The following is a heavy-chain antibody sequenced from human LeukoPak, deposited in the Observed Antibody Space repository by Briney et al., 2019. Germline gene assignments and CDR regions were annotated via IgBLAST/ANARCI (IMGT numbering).Heavy chain of an antibody. CDR2: ISSDGSNK. D-gene: IGHD1-26*01. CDR3: AKDSSGSYWTDYYYYMDV. V-gene: IGHV3-30*04. J-gene: IGHJ6*03. Sequence: PGGSLRLSCAASGFTFSSYAMHWVRQAPGKGLEWVAVISSDGSNKYYADSMKGRFTISRDNSKNTLYLQMNSLRAEDTAVYYCAKDSSGSYWTDYYYYMDVWGKGTTVTISS. CDR1: GFTFSSYA.